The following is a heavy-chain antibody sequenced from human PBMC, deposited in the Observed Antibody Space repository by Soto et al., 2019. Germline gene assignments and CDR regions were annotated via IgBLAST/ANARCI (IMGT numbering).Heavy chain of an antibody. CDR1: GFTFSSYG. Sequence: EVQLLESGGGLVQPGGSLRVSCAASGFTFSSYGMNWVRQATGKGLEWVSGISGSGDRSYYADAVKGRFNISRDNSKNTLYLQMNSLRAEDTAVYYCAKQSPFSNSLYGVDYWGQGPLVTVSS. V-gene: IGHV3-23*01. J-gene: IGHJ4*02. D-gene: IGHD6-13*01. CDR3: AKQSPFSNSLYGVDY. CDR2: ISGSGDRS.